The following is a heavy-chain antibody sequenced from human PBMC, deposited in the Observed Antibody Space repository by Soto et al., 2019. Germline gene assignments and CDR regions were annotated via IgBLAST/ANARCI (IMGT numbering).Heavy chain of an antibody. V-gene: IGHV5-51*01. Sequence: PGESLKISCKGSGYSFTSYWIGWVRQMPGKGLEWMGIIYPGDSDTRYSPSFQGQVTISADKSISTAYLQWSSLKASDTAMYYCARVRDPEYYYYYYGMDVWGQGTTVTVSS. CDR1: GYSFTSYW. D-gene: IGHD3-10*01. CDR3: ARVRDPEYYYYYYGMDV. CDR2: IYPGDSDT. J-gene: IGHJ6*02.